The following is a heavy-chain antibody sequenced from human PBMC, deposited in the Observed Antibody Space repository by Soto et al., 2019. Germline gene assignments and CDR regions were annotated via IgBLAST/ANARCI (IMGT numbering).Heavy chain of an antibody. CDR2: IIPIFGTA. D-gene: IGHD6-19*01. Sequence: SVKVSCKASGGTFSSYAISWVRQAPGQGLEWMGGIIPIFGTANYAQKFQGRVTITADESTSTAYMELSSLRSEDTAVYYCARCIGSSSGWYDVLSGGYYGMDVWGQGTTVTVSS. CDR3: ARCIGSSSGWYDVLSGGYYGMDV. V-gene: IGHV1-69*13. CDR1: GGTFSSYA. J-gene: IGHJ6*02.